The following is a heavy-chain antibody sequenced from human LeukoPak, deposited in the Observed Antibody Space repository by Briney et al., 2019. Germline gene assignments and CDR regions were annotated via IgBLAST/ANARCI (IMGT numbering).Heavy chain of an antibody. CDR2: ISPTGVST. Sequence: GGSLRLSCAASEFTFSSYTMNWVRQAPGKGLEWVSSISPTGVSTFYADSVKGRFTISRDNAKNSLYFQMNSLRAEDTAVYYCARDFLGESGAGGYWGQGTLVTVSS. J-gene: IGHJ4*02. CDR1: EFTFSSYT. CDR3: ARDFLGESGAGGY. V-gene: IGHV3-21*06. D-gene: IGHD3-10*01.